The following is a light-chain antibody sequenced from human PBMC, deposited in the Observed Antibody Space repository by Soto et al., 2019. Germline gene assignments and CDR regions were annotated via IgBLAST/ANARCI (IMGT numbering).Light chain of an antibody. CDR2: KAA. J-gene: IGKJ1*01. Sequence: DIQMTQSPSTLSGAVGDRVTITCRARQTISSWLAWYQQKPGKAPKLLIYKAATLKSGVPSSFSGSGSGTEFTLTISSLQPDDFATYYCQHYYSYSESFGQGTKVELK. CDR3: QHYYSYSES. CDR1: QTISSW. V-gene: IGKV1-5*03.